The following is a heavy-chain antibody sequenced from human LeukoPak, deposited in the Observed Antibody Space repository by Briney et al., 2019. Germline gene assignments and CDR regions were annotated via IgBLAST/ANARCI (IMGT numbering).Heavy chain of an antibody. CDR3: AKDLTRRDGYSQYYFDY. CDR1: GFTFSSYA. Sequence: GGSLRLSCAASGFTFSSYAMSWVRQAPGKGLDWVSAISGSGGSTYYADSVKGRFTISRDNSKNTLYLQMNSLTAEDTAVYYCAKDLTRRDGYSQYYFDYWGQGTLVTVSS. V-gene: IGHV3-23*01. D-gene: IGHD5-24*01. J-gene: IGHJ4*02. CDR2: ISGSGGST.